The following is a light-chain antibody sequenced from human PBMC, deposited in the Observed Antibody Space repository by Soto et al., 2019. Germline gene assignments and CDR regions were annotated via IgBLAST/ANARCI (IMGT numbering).Light chain of an antibody. CDR2: DAS. Sequence: EIVLTQSPGTLSSSPGERATLSCRASQSVTSNYLAWYQQKPGQAPRLLIYDASNRATGIPARFSGSGSGTDFTLTISSLEPEDFAVYYCQQRSNWPPITFGQGTRLEIK. J-gene: IGKJ5*01. V-gene: IGKV3-11*01. CDR1: QSVTSNY. CDR3: QQRSNWPPIT.